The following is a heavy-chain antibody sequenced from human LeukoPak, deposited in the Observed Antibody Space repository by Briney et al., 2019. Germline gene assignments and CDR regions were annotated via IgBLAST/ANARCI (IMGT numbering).Heavy chain of an antibody. CDR1: GFTFDDYA. CDR2: ISWNSGSI. CDR3: AKDRGPTTSNLWFGVKNYYYGMDV. V-gene: IGHV3-9*01. Sequence: GGSLRLSCAASGFTFDDYAMHWVRQAPGKGLEWVSGISWNSGSIGYADSVKGRFTISRDNAKNSLYLQMNSLRAEDTALYYCAKDRGPTTSNLWFGVKNYYYGMDVWGQGTTVTVSS. J-gene: IGHJ6*02. D-gene: IGHD3-10*01.